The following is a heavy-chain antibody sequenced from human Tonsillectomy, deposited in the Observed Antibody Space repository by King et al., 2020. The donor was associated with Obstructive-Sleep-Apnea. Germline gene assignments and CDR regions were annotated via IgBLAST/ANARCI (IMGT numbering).Heavy chain of an antibody. Sequence: QLQESGPGLLKPSQTLSLTCTVSGGSISSGDYYWSWIRQPPGKGLEWIGSIYYSGSTYYNPSLKIRVTISVETTKNQFSLKLSSVTAADTAVYYCARWGYSGYGLTGWGQGTLVTVSS. CDR2: IYYSGST. CDR3: ARWGYSGYGLTG. V-gene: IGHV4-30-4*01. D-gene: IGHD5-12*01. J-gene: IGHJ4*02. CDR1: GGSISSGDYY.